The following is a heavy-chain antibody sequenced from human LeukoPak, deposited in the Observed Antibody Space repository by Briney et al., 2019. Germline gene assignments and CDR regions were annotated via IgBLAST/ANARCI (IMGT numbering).Heavy chain of an antibody. J-gene: IGHJ4*02. D-gene: IGHD5-12*01. CDR2: IIPILGIA. CDR1: GGTFTIYA. V-gene: IGHV1-69*04. Sequence: ASVTVSFTASGGTFTIYAISWVRQAPGQGLEWMGRIIPILGIANYAQKFQGRVTITADKSTSTAYMELSSLRSEDTAVYYCATTIQRATIHNFDYWGQGTLVTVSS. CDR3: ATTIQRATIHNFDY.